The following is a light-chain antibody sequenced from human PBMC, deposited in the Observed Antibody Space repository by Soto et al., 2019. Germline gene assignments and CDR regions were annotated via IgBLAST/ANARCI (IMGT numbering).Light chain of an antibody. Sequence: DVQIKQSPSSLSATVGDRVTITCRASQSISSYLNWYQQKPGKAPKLLIYAASSLQSGVPSRFSGSGSGTDFTLTISSLQPEDFATYYCQQSYSTLATFGHGTRLEI. CDR2: AAS. V-gene: IGKV1-39*01. CDR1: QSISSY. J-gene: IGKJ5*01. CDR3: QQSYSTLAT.